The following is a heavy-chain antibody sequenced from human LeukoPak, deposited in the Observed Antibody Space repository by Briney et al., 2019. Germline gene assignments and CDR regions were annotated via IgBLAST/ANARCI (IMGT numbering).Heavy chain of an antibody. D-gene: IGHD3-3*01. J-gene: IGHJ4*02. Sequence: PGRSLRLSCAASGFTFRSYAMHWVRQAPGKGLEWVAVISYDGNKKYYADSVKGRFTISRDNSKNTLYLQMNSLRTEDTAVYYCARDITIYAVAGGHYWGQGTLVTVSS. CDR3: ARDITIYAVAGGHY. CDR1: GFTFRSYA. V-gene: IGHV3-30-3*01. CDR2: ISYDGNKK.